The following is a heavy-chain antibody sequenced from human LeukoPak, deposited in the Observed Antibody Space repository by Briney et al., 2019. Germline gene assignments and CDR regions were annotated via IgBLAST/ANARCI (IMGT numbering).Heavy chain of an antibody. CDR1: GYTFTDYY. CDR3: ATGERLVPAAMWFDY. V-gene: IGHV1-2*02. CDR2: INPKSGGR. D-gene: IGHD2-2*01. J-gene: IGHJ4*02. Sequence: GASVKVSCKASGYTFTDYYMHWVRQAPGQRLEWMGWINPKSGGRSYAQRFQGRVTMTRDTSISTAYMELSRLRSDDTAVYSCATGERLVPAAMWFDYWGQGTLVTVSS.